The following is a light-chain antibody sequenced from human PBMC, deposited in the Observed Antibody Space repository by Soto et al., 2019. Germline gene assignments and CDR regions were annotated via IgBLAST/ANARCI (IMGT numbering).Light chain of an antibody. Sequence: EVVLTQSPATLSLSPGETATLSCRASQSVSRDLAWYQQTPGQAPRLLIYDTSNRATGIPARFSGSGSGTDFTLTISSLEPEDFVLYFCQQRSDWPQITFGQGTRLEIK. V-gene: IGKV3-11*01. CDR2: DTS. CDR3: QQRSDWPQIT. CDR1: QSVSRD. J-gene: IGKJ5*01.